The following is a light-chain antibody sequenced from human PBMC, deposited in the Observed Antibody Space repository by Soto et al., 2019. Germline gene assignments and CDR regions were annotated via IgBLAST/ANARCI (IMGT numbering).Light chain of an antibody. CDR1: SSDVGGYSR. V-gene: IGLV2-14*01. Sequence: QSVLTQPASVSGYPGQSITISCTGTSSDVGGYSRVSWYQHHPGKAPKLIIYEVSDRPSGVSNRFSGSKSGNTASLTISGLQAEDEADYYCNSYTSSNTRVFGTGTKV. CDR3: NSYTSSNTRV. CDR2: EVS. J-gene: IGLJ1*01.